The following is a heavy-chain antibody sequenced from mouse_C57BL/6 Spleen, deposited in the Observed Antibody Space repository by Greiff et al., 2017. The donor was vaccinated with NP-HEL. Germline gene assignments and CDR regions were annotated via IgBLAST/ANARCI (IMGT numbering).Heavy chain of an antibody. CDR3: TRGGNYGGYWYFDV. CDR1: GYTFTDYE. CDR2: IDPETGGT. D-gene: IGHD2-1*01. V-gene: IGHV1-15*01. Sequence: VHLVESGAELVRPGASVTLSCKASGYTFTDYEMHWVKQTPVHGLEWIGAIDPETGGTAYNQKFKGKAILTADKSSSTAYMELRSLTSEDSAVYYCTRGGNYGGYWYFDVWGTGTTVTVSS. J-gene: IGHJ1*03.